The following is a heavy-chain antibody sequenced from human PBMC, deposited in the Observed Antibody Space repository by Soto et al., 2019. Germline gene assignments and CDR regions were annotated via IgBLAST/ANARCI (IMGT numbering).Heavy chain of an antibody. J-gene: IGHJ6*02. CDR1: GFTFSSYE. CDR2: ISSSGSTI. V-gene: IGHV3-48*03. D-gene: IGHD6-19*01. CDR3: ASSGYSSGWSNTDENGDYYYYYGMDV. Sequence: EVQLVESGGGLVQPGGSLRLSCAASGFTFSSYEMNWVRQAPGKGLEWVSYISSSGSTIYYADSVKGRFTISRDKAKNSLYLQMNSLRAEDTAVYYCASSGYSSGWSNTDENGDYYYYYGMDVWGQGTTVTVSS.